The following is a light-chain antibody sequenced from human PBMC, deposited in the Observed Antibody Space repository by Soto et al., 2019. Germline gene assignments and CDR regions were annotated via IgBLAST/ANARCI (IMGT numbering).Light chain of an antibody. CDR2: EVS. Sequence: QSALTQPASVSGSPGQSITISCTGTSSDVGTYNLVSWYQQHPGKAPEFIIYEVSKRPTGVSNRFSGSKSGNTASLTISGLQAGDEADYYCCSYADIRSVIFGGGTKLTVL. V-gene: IGLV2-23*02. J-gene: IGLJ2*01. CDR1: SSDVGTYNL. CDR3: CSYADIRSVI.